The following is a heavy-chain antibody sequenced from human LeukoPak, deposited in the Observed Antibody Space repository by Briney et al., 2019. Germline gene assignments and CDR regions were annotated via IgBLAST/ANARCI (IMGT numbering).Heavy chain of an antibody. Sequence: GESLKISCKGSGYSFISYWIGWVRQMPGKGLEWMGIIYPGDSDTRYSPSFQGQVTISADKSISTAYLQWSSLRASDTATYYCARLTIATVTSPSGAPGTMDVWGQGTTVTVSS. V-gene: IGHV5-51*01. CDR1: GYSFISYW. CDR3: ARLTIATVTSPSGAPGTMDV. J-gene: IGHJ6*02. CDR2: IYPGDSDT. D-gene: IGHD4-17*01.